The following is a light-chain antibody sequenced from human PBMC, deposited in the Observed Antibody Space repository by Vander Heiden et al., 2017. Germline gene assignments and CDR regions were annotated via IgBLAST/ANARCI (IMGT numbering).Light chain of an antibody. CDR1: SSKIGRFA. CDR3: ATWDHSLNAWV. V-gene: IGLV1-44*01. Sequence: QSLLTQPPSASASPGQGLTIPCTGSSSKIGRFAGNWYHQHPGPAPKLLIYSDNNRPSGVPDRFSGSRSGTSASLAISGLQSGDEADYYCATWDHSLNAWVFGGGTKLTAL. J-gene: IGLJ3*02. CDR2: SDN.